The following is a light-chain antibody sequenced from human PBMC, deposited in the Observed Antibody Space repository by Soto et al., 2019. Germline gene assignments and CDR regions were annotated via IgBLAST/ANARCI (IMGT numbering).Light chain of an antibody. CDR2: DAS. CDR1: QSVDNY. Sequence: EIVLTQSPATLSLSPGERATLSCRASQSVDNYLAWYQQKPGQAPRLLIYDASNRATGVPARFSGSGSGTDFTLTISSXXXXXFALYFCQQRSNWPLWSFGQGTX. CDR3: QQRSNWPLWS. J-gene: IGKJ1*01. V-gene: IGKV3-11*01.